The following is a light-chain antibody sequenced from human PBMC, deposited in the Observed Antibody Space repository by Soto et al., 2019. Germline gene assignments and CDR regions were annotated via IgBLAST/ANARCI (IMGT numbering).Light chain of an antibody. CDR1: NIGSKN. CDR3: QVWDSSTYV. CDR2: RDS. Sequence: SYELTQPLSVSVALGQTARITCGGNNIGSKNVHWYQQKPGQAPVLVIYRDSNRPSGIPERFSGSNSGNTATLTISRAHAGDEADYYCQVWDSSTYVFGTWTKLTVL. V-gene: IGLV3-9*01. J-gene: IGLJ1*01.